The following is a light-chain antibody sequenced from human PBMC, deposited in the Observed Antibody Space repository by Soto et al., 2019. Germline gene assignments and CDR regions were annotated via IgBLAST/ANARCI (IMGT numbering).Light chain of an antibody. V-gene: IGKV1-27*01. J-gene: IGKJ3*01. CDR1: QDIRNF. CDR3: QKYSSVPV. CDR2: AAS. Sequence: DIQMTQSPPSLSASVGDRVTITCRASQDIRNFVAWYQQKPGKAPKLLIYAASTLQSGVPSRFSGSGSGTDFTLTINNLQAEDVATYSGQKYSSVPVFGPGTKVEIK.